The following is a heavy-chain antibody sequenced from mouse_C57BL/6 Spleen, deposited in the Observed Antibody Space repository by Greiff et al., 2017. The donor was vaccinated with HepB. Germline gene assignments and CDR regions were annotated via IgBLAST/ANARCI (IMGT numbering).Heavy chain of an antibody. CDR1: GYTFTSYW. D-gene: IGHD1-1*01. V-gene: IGHV1-69*01. CDR3: ARWHYGSSYGFDY. Sequence: QVQLQQPGAELVMPGASVKLSCKASGYTFTSYWMHWVKQRPGQGLEWIGEIDPSDSYTNYNQKFKGKSTLTVDKSSSTAYMQLSSLTSEDSAVYYCARWHYGSSYGFDYWGQGTTLTVSS. CDR2: IDPSDSYT. J-gene: IGHJ2*01.